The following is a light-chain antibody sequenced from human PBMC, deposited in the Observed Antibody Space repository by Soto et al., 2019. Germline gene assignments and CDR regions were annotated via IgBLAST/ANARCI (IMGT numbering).Light chain of an antibody. V-gene: IGKV1-5*01. Sequence: IEMTQSPSTLSGSVGDRFTMTCRASHSVNKWLAWFQQKPGKVPKLLIFDASTLQTGVPSRFGGGGSGTEFTLTISGLQPDDFATDYYQHYNSDSPWTFGPGTKVDI. CDR1: HSVNKW. J-gene: IGKJ1*01. CDR2: DAS. CDR3: QHYNSDSPWT.